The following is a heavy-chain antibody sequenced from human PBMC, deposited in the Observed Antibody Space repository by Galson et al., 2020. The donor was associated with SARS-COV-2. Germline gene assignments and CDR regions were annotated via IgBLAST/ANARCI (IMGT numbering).Heavy chain of an antibody. Sequence: GESLKISCAASGFTFSSYAMHWVRQAPGKGLEWVAVISYDGSNKYYADSVKGRFTISRDNSKNTLYLQMNSLRAEDTAVYYCARDRGHYDILTGYANYYYYYGMDVWGQGTTVTVSS. CDR2: ISYDGSNK. D-gene: IGHD3-9*01. V-gene: IGHV3-30*04. CDR3: ARDRGHYDILTGYANYYYYYGMDV. J-gene: IGHJ6*02. CDR1: GFTFSSYA.